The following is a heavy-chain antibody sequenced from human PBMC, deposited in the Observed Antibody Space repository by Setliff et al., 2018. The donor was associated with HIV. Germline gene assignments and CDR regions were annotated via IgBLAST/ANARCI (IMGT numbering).Heavy chain of an antibody. Sequence: PGGSLRLSCAVSGFTVSRYGMHWVRQAPGKGLEWVAFIRHDGSNTFHADSVKGRFTISRDISSNTLSLQMNSLRPDDTAVYYCVKDLPYSLGGYWGQGTLVTVSS. CDR1: GFTVSRYG. D-gene: IGHD3-16*01. J-gene: IGHJ4*02. CDR3: VKDLPYSLGGY. CDR2: IRHDGSNT. V-gene: IGHV3-30*02.